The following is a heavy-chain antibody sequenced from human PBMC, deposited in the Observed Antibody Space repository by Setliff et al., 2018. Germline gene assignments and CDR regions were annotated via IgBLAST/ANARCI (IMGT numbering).Heavy chain of an antibody. J-gene: IGHJ4*02. CDR2: IRSRSSNYAP. Sequence: GGSLRLSCAASGFTFSAHYMDWLRQAPGKGLEWVGRIRSRSSNYAPAYGASVRGRFTISRDDSRNTAYLQMNSLKTEDTAVYYCVRDLHWGFDYWGLGTLVTVSS. D-gene: IGHD7-27*01. V-gene: IGHV3-73*01. CDR3: VRDLHWGFDY. CDR1: GFTFSAHY.